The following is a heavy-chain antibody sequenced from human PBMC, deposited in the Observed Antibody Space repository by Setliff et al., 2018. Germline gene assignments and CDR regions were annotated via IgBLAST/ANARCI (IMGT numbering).Heavy chain of an antibody. CDR3: ARTGTYGYFDY. J-gene: IGHJ4*02. D-gene: IGHD1-1*01. CDR1: GASLSSGTYY. V-gene: IGHV4-39*01. CDR2: IYYRGDT. Sequence: PSETLSLTCTVSGASLSSGTYYWGWIRQPPGKDLEWIGRIYYRGDTYYNASLKGRLTISVDTAQNQFSLRLTSVTAADTAVYYCARTGTYGYFDYWGQGALVTAPQ.